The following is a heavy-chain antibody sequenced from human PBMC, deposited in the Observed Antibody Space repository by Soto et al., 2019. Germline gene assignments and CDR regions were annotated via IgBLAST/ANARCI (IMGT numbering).Heavy chain of an antibody. D-gene: IGHD3-3*01. CDR3: ARRLQYYDFCSGYYTPSNWFDP. J-gene: IGHJ5*02. CDR2: INDSGST. Sequence: SETLSLTCAVYGGSFSGYYWSWIRQPPGKGLEWSGEINDSGSTNYNPSLKSRFTISVDTSKNQFSLKLSSVTAADTAVYYCARRLQYYDFCSGYYTPSNWFDPWGQGTLVTVSS. CDR1: GGSFSGYY. V-gene: IGHV4-34*01.